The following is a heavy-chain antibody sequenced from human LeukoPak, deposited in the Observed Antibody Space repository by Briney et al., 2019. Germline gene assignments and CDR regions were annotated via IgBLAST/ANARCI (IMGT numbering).Heavy chain of an antibody. D-gene: IGHD6-25*01. V-gene: IGHV5-51*01. J-gene: IGHJ5*02. CDR2: IYPGDSDT. CDR1: GFPFSSFW. Sequence: GESLKISCKGSGFPFSSFWIGWVRQVPGQGLEWMGLIYPGDSDTRYGPSFQGQVTISADNSINTAYLQWSSLKASDTAMYYCARRQFLSSGWTDYNWFDPWGQGTLVSVSS. CDR3: ARRQFLSSGWTDYNWFDP.